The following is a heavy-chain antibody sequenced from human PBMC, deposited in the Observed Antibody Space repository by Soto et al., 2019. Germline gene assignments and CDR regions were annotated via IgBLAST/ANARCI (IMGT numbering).Heavy chain of an antibody. CDR3: AKGGSFDI. CDR2: ITHDGYNR. D-gene: IGHD6-6*01. V-gene: IGHV3-30*18. CDR1: GFSFSYYG. J-gene: IGHJ4*02. Sequence: QVQLVESGGSVLQPGGSGRLSCAASGFSFSYYGLHWVRQAPGQGLEWLALITHDGYNRYYADSVKGRLTISRDNSKNTIFLQMNRLKSEDTAVYYCAKGGSFDIWGQGTPVTVSS.